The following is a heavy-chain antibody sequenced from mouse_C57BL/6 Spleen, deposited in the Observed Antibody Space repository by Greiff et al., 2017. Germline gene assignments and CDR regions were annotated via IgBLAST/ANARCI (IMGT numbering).Heavy chain of an antibody. CDR3: AREVNWCWFAY. CDR1: GFNFKNTY. V-gene: IGHV14-3*01. J-gene: IGHJ3*01. Sequence: EVQLQQPVAELVRPGASVKLSCTASGFNFKNTYMHWVKQRPEQGLEGIGRIDPADGNTKYAPKFQGKATLTGDTSSNTAYLQLSSLTSEDTAIYYCAREVNWCWFAYWGQGTLVTVSA. CDR2: IDPADGNT. D-gene: IGHD4-1*01.